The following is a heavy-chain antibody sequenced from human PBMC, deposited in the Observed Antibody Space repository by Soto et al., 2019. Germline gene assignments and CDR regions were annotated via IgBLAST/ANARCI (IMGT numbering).Heavy chain of an antibody. CDR2: IYYSGST. J-gene: IGHJ6*02. CDR3: ARLYSPGYYYYGMDV. V-gene: IGHV4-59*12. Sequence: SETLSLTCTVSGGSISSYYWSWIRQPPGKGLEWIGYIYYSGSTNYNPSLKSRVTISVDTSKNQFSLKLSSVTAADTAVYYCARLYSPGYYYYGMDVWGQGTTVTVSS. D-gene: IGHD2-15*01. CDR1: GGSISSYY.